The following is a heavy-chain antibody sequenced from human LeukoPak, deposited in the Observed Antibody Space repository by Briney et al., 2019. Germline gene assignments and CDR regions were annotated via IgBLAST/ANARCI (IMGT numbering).Heavy chain of an antibody. V-gene: IGHV3-7*03. Sequence: GGSLRLSCAASEFTFSGYAMSWVRQAPGKGLEWVANINKDGGEKYYVDSVKGRFTISRDNAKNSLYLQMNSLRADDTAVYYCVKDSPPRYSGSPPAYWGQGTLVTVSS. D-gene: IGHD1-26*01. J-gene: IGHJ4*02. CDR3: VKDSPPRYSGSPPAY. CDR1: EFTFSGYA. CDR2: INKDGGEK.